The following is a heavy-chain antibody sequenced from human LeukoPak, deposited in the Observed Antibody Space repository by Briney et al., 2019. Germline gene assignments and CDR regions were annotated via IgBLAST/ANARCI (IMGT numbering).Heavy chain of an antibody. CDR2: ISASGGMM. V-gene: IGHV3-11*01. D-gene: IGHD4/OR15-4a*01. Sequence: GGSLRLSCAASGCRFDDYYLSWIRQAPGKGLEWISFISASGGMMDHADSVKGRFTISRDNAKNSVYLEMNNLRAEDTAVYHCARHMVLSPCDYWGPGTLATVSS. CDR3: ARHMVLSPCDY. CDR1: GCRFDDYY. J-gene: IGHJ4*02.